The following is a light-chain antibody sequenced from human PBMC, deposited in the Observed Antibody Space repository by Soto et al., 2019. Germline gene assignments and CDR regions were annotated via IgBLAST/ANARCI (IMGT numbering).Light chain of an antibody. CDR2: EVS. V-gene: IGLV2-14*01. J-gene: IGLJ3*02. CDR3: RSYTSSSTLG. CDR1: SSDIVGYNY. Sequence: QSALTQPASVSGSPGQSITISCTGTSSDIVGYNYVSWYQQHPGNAPKLMIYEVSNRPSGVSNRCSGSKSGNTASLTISGLQAEYEADYYCRSYTSSSTLGFGGGTKVTVL.